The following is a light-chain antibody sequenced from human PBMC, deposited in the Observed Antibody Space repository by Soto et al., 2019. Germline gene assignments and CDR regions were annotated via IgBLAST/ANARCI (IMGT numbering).Light chain of an antibody. CDR3: QQSYSTPIT. CDR2: AAS. Sequence: DIRMTQSPSSLSASVGDTVTITCRASQSISSYLNWYQQKPGKAPKLLIYAASSLQSGVPSRFSGSGSGTDFTLTISSLQPEDFATYYCQQSYSTPITFGQGTRLEIK. V-gene: IGKV1-39*01. J-gene: IGKJ5*01. CDR1: QSISSY.